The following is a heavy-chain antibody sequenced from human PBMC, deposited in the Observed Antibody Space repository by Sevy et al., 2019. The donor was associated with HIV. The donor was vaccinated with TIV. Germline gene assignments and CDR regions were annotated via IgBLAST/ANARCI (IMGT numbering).Heavy chain of an antibody. J-gene: IGHJ6*02. Sequence: GGSLRLSCAASGFTFSSYGMNWVRQAPGKGLEWVANIKQDGSEKYYVDSVKGRFTISRDNAKNSLYLQMNSLRTEDTDVYYCENEGRVVVPAAMIRYYYYGMDVWGQGTTVTVSS. CDR1: GFTFSSYG. D-gene: IGHD2-2*01. CDR2: IKQDGSEK. V-gene: IGHV3-7*01. CDR3: ENEGRVVVPAAMIRYYYYGMDV.